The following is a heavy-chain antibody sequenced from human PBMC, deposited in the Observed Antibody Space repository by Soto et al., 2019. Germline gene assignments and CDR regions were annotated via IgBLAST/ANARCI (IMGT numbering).Heavy chain of an antibody. CDR2: ISAYNGNT. CDR3: ASPIHRDGSGSYYYYYGMDV. J-gene: IGHJ6*02. V-gene: IGHV1-18*01. Sequence: QVQLVQSGAEVKKPGASVKVSCKASGYTFTSYGISWVRQAPGQGLEWMGWISAYNGNTNYAQKLQGRVTMTTDTSTSTAYMELRSLRSDDTAVYYCASPIHRDGSGSYYYYYGMDVWGQGTTVTVSS. D-gene: IGHD3-10*01. CDR1: GYTFTSYG.